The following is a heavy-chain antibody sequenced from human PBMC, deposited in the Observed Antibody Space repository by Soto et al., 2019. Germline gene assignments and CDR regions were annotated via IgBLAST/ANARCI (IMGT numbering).Heavy chain of an antibody. V-gene: IGHV4-39*01. J-gene: IGHJ4*02. CDR3: ARRGIAVALYS. D-gene: IGHD6-19*01. CDR2: FYYSGST. Sequence: LQLQESGPGLVKPSETLSLSCTVSGGSVSSSTYYWGCIRQPPGKGLEWIGSFYYSGSTYYNPSLTSRGTISVDTSKNQFSLKLSSVTAADTAVYYCARRGIAVALYSWGQGPLVTVSS. CDR1: GGSVSSSTYY.